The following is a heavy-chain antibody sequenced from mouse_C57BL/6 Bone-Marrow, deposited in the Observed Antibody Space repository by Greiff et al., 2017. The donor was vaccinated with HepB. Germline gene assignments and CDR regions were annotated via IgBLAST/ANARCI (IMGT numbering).Heavy chain of an antibody. V-gene: IGHV1-39*01. CDR2: INPNYGTT. D-gene: IGHD1-1*01. J-gene: IGHJ2*01. Sequence: VQLKQSGPELVKPGASVKISCKASGYSFTDYNMNWVKQSNGKSLEWIGVINPNYGTTSYNQKFKGKATLTVDQSSSTAYMQLNSLTYEDSAVYYCARREITTVVARYYFDYWGQGTTLTVSS. CDR1: GYSFTDYN. CDR3: ARREITTVVARYYFDY.